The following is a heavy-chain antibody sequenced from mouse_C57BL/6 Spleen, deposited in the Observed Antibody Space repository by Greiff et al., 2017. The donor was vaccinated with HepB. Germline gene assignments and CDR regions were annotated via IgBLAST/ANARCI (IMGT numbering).Heavy chain of an antibody. J-gene: IGHJ4*01. CDR1: GFSLTSYG. CDR2: IWRGGST. CDR3: AKKRDDYDENYAMDY. V-gene: IGHV2-5*01. D-gene: IGHD2-4*01. Sequence: QVQLQQSGPGLVQPSQSLSITCTVSGFSLTSYGVHWVRQSPGKGLEWLGVIWRGGSTDYNAAFMSRLSITKDNSKSQVFFKMNSLQADDTAIYYCAKKRDDYDENYAMDYWGQGTSVTVSS.